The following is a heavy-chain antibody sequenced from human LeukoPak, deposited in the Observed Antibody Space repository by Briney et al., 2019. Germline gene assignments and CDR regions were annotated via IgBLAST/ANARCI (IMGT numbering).Heavy chain of an antibody. J-gene: IGHJ4*02. Sequence: GGSLRLSCAASAFTFSSYAMSWVSQAPGKGLEWVSAISGSGGSTYYSDSVKGRFTISRDNSKNTLYLQMNSLRAEDTAVYYCAKDRRYYYDSSGWYFDYWGQGTLVTVSS. V-gene: IGHV3-23*01. CDR3: AKDRRYYYDSSGWYFDY. D-gene: IGHD3-22*01. CDR1: AFTFSSYA. CDR2: ISGSGGST.